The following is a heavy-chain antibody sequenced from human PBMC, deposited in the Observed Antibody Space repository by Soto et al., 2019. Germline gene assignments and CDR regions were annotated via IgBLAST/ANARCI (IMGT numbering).Heavy chain of an antibody. D-gene: IGHD4-17*01. CDR1: GFTFSSYG. Sequence: QVQLVESGGGVVQPGRSLRLSCAASGFTFSSYGMHWVRQAPGKGLEWVAVIWYDGSNKYYADSVKGRFTISRDNSKNTVYLQMNSLRAEDTAVYYCARDRSNYGDLSYFDYWGQGTLVTVSS. CDR2: IWYDGSNK. J-gene: IGHJ4*02. V-gene: IGHV3-33*01. CDR3: ARDRSNYGDLSYFDY.